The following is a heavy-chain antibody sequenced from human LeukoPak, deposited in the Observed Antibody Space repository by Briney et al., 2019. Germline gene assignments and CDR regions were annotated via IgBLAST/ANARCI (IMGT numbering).Heavy chain of an antibody. CDR3: ARGCSGGSCYRGDRFDY. J-gene: IGHJ4*02. D-gene: IGHD2-15*01. Sequence: SETLSLTCAVYGGSFSGYYWSWIRQPPGKGLEWIGEINHSGSTNYNPSLKSRVTISVDTSKNQFSLKLSSVTAADTAVYYCARGCSGGSCYRGDRFDYRGQGTLVTVSS. V-gene: IGHV4-34*01. CDR1: GGSFSGYY. CDR2: INHSGST.